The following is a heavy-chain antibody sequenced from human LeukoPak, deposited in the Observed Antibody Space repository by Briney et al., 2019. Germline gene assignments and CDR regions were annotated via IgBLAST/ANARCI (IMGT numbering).Heavy chain of an antibody. CDR1: RFTFGNYW. CDR3: AGERYKFALDV. CDR2: INQDGSVT. Sequence: GGSLRLSCVASRFTFGNYWMMWVRQAPGQGLEWVATINQDGSVTHYVDSVKGRFTISRDNAKNSLFLQMNSLRAEDTGTYYCAGERYKFALDVWGQGTTVIVS. V-gene: IGHV3-7*01. J-gene: IGHJ6*02. D-gene: IGHD3-9*01.